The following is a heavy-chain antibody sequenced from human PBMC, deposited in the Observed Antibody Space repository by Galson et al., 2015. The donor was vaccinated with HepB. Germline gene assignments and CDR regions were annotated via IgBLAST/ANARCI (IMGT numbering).Heavy chain of an antibody. J-gene: IGHJ5*02. CDR2: MNPNSGNT. CDR3: ARGYCIGGSCYFSWFDP. CDR1: GYTFTSYD. D-gene: IGHD2-15*01. Sequence: SVKVSCKASGYTFTSYDINWVRQATGQGLEWMGWMNPNSGNTGYAQKFQGRVTMTRNTTISTAYMELSSLRSEDTAVYYCARGYCIGGSCYFSWFDPWGQGTLVTVSS. V-gene: IGHV1-8*01.